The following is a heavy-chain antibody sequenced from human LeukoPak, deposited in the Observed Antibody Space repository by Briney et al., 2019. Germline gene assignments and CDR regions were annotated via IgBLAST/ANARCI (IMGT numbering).Heavy chain of an antibody. V-gene: IGHV3-23*01. D-gene: IGHD3-3*01. CDR1: GVTFSTYS. CDR2: IGGSGGST. CDR3: AKGGQNFDFWRFDY. Sequence: GSLRLSCTASGVTFSTYSMNWVRQTPEKGLVWVPSIGGSGGSTYYAESVKGRFSISRDNSKKMMFLQMNSLRADDTAVYYCAKGGQNFDFWRFDYWGQGIQVTVSS. J-gene: IGHJ4*02.